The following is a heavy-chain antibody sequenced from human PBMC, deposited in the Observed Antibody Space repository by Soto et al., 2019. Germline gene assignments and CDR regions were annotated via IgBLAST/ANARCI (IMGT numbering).Heavy chain of an antibody. V-gene: IGHV3-30-3*01. CDR1: GFTFSSYA. CDR2: ISYDGSNK. CDR3: ARDLDSGSLYYYGMDV. D-gene: IGHD3-10*01. J-gene: IGHJ6*02. Sequence: GGSLRLSCAASGFTFSSYAMHWVRQAPGKGLEWVAVISYDGSNKYYADSVKGRFTISRDNSKNTLYLQMNSLRAEDTAVYYCARDLDSGSLYYYGMDVWGQGTTVTVSS.